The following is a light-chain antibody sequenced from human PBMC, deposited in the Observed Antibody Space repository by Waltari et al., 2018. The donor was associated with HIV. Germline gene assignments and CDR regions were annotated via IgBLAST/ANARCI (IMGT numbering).Light chain of an antibody. V-gene: IGLV2-14*01. Sequence: QSALTQPASVSGSPGQSITISCTGTSSDVGGYNYVSWYQQHPGKAPKLMIYDVSKRPSGVSKRFSGSKSGNTASLTVSGLQAEDEAEYYCNSYAGSSKSYVFGTGTKVTVL. CDR1: SSDVGGYNY. CDR2: DVS. J-gene: IGLJ1*01. CDR3: NSYAGSSKSYV.